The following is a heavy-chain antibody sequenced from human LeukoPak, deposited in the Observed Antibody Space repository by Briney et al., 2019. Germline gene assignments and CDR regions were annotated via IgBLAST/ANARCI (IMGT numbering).Heavy chain of an antibody. CDR1: GFTFVKGW. CDR3: TTDRGIAVRPLFDY. CDR2: VKSKSDGGTI. J-gene: IGHJ4*02. D-gene: IGHD6-19*01. V-gene: IGHV3-15*01. Sequence: GGSLRLSCTASGFTFVKGWMSWVRQAPGKGLEWVGRVKSKSDGGTIDYGAPVKGRFTISRDDSENMLYLQMNSLQTEDTAVYYCTTDRGIAVRPLFDYWGQGTLVTVS.